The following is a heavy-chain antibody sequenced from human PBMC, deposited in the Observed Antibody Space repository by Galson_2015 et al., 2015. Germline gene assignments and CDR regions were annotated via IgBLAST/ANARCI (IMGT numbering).Heavy chain of an antibody. CDR3: ARDGTVKYNWFDP. J-gene: IGHJ5*02. Sequence: SLRLSCAASGFTFSSYDMNWVRQAPGKGLEWVSSISSSSSYIYYADSVKGRFTIYRDNAKNSLYLQMNSLRAEDTAVYYCARDGTVKYNWFDPWGQGTLVTVSS. CDR2: ISSSSSYI. D-gene: IGHD4-17*01. V-gene: IGHV3-21*01. CDR1: GFTFSSYD.